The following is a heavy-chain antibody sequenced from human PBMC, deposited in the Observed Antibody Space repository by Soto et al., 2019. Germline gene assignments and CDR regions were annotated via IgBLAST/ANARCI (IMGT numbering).Heavy chain of an antibody. J-gene: IGHJ4*02. Sequence: QFQLVQSGAEVQKPGASVKVSCKASGYTFTSHGIGWVRQAPGQGLELMGWISTYNGNTNYAQKFQGRVIMTTDTSTSTAYMEVRSLRSDDTAVYYCATLTYTSGLDYWGQGTLVTVSS. CDR3: ATLTYTSGLDY. D-gene: IGHD6-19*01. CDR1: GYTFTSHG. V-gene: IGHV1-18*01. CDR2: ISTYNGNT.